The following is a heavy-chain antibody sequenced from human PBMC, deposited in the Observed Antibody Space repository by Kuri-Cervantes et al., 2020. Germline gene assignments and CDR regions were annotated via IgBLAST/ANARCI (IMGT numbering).Heavy chain of an antibody. CDR1: GGSISSYY. D-gene: IGHD6-19*01. CDR3: ARRSGWLSGRLDP. J-gene: IGHJ5*02. CDR2: IYYSGST. V-gene: IGHV4-39*01. Sequence: SETLSLTCTVSGGSISSYYWGWIRQPPGKGLEWIGSIYYSGSTYYNPSLKSRVTISVDTSKNQFSLKLSSVTAADTAVYYCARRSGWLSGRLDPWGQGTLVTVSS.